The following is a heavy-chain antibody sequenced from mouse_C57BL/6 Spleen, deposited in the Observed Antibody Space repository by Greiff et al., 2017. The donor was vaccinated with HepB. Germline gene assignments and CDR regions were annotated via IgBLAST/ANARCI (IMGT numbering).Heavy chain of an antibody. CDR1: GFSFNTYA. CDR2: IRSKSNNYAT. Sequence: EVMLVESGGGLVQPTGSLTLSCAASGFSFNTYAMNWVRQAPGKGLEWVARIRSKSNNYATYYADSVKDGFTISRDDSESMLYLQMNNLKTEDTAMDYCGRHRGMDDGGQGTSVTVSS. V-gene: IGHV10-1*01. J-gene: IGHJ4*01. CDR3: GRHRGMDD. D-gene: IGHD3-3*01.